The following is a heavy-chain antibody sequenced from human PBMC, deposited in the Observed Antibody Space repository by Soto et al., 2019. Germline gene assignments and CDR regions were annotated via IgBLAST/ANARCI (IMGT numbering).Heavy chain of an antibody. CDR1: GFTFSNYG. V-gene: IGHV3-48*02. D-gene: IGHD6-6*01. J-gene: IGHJ4*02. CDR2: ISSNSATR. CDR3: ARGGAARPDY. Sequence: EVQLVESGGGLVQPGGSLRLSCAASGFTFSNYGMNWVRQAPGKGLAWVSYISSNSATRQYADSVKGRFTISRDKAKNSLYLQMNSLGDEDTAVYYCARGGAARPDYWGQGTLVTVSS.